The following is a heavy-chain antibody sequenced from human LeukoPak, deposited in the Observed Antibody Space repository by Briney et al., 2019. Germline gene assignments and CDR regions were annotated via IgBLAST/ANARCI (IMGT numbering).Heavy chain of an antibody. CDR1: GDPISSSAYY. Sequence: RASETLSLTCTVSGDPISSSAYYWVWIRQPPGKGLEWIGNIHYSGSTNYSPSLKSRVTISLDTSKNQFSLNLRSVTAPDTAVYYCARHRAYGSGSYSPYGFDYWGQGTRVTVSS. CDR3: ARHRAYGSGSYSPYGFDY. J-gene: IGHJ4*02. V-gene: IGHV4-39*01. D-gene: IGHD3-10*01. CDR2: IHYSGST.